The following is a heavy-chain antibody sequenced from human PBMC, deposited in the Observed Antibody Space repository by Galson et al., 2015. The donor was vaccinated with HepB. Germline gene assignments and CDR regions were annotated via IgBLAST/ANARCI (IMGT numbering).Heavy chain of an antibody. D-gene: IGHD6-13*01. Sequence: SVKVSCKASGYTFSGYAIRWVRQAPGQGLEWMGRIIPNLGIANYAQKFQGRVTITADKSTSTAYMELSSLRSEDTAVYYCARDFGAAGDAFDVWGQGTLVTVSS. CDR2: IIPNLGIA. V-gene: IGHV1-69*10. J-gene: IGHJ3*01. CDR3: ARDFGAAGDAFDV. CDR1: GYTFSGYA.